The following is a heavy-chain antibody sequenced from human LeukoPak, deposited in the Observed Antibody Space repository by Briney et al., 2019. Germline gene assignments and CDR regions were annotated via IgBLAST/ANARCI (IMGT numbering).Heavy chain of an antibody. D-gene: IGHD4/OR15-4a*01. V-gene: IGHV1-69*13. CDR3: ARGGVTMTPYYYYGMDV. J-gene: IGHJ6*02. Sequence: GASVKVSCKASGGTFSSYAISWVRQATGQGLEWMGGIIPIFGTANYAQKFQGRVTITADESTSTAYMELSSLRSEDTAVYYCARGGVTMTPYYYYGMDVWGQGTTVTVSS. CDR2: IIPIFGTA. CDR1: GGTFSSYA.